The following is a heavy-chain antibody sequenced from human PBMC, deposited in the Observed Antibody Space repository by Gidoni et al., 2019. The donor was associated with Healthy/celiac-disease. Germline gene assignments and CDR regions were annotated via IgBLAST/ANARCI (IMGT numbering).Heavy chain of an antibody. J-gene: IGHJ4*02. CDR2: ISGRGGST. V-gene: IGHV3-23*01. D-gene: IGHD2-15*01. Sequence: EVQLLESGGGLVQPGGSLRLSCAASGFPFSSYAMSWVRQAPGKGLACVSAISGRGGSTCYADSVKGRFTIARDNSKNTLYLQMNSLRAEDTAVYYCAKDRSWWAGGLDYWGQGTLVTVSS. CDR3: AKDRSWWAGGLDY. CDR1: GFPFSSYA.